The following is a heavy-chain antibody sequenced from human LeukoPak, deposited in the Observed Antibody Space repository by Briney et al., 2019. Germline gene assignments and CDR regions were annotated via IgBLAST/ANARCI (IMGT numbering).Heavy chain of an antibody. CDR2: INHSGST. CDR3: ARGGGRDFDY. CDR1: GGSFSGYY. V-gene: IGHV4-34*01. Sequence: SETLSLTCAVYGGSFSGYYWSWIRQPPGKGLEWIGEINHSGSTNYNPSLKSRVTISVDASKNQFSLKLRSVTAADTAVYYCARGGGRDFDYWGQGTLVTVSS. D-gene: IGHD2-15*01. J-gene: IGHJ4*02.